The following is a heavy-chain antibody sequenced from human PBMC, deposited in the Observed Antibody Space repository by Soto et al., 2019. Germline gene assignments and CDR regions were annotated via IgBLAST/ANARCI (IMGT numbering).Heavy chain of an antibody. V-gene: IGHV3-23*01. CDR3: ARARYLDSSDYWVANLPFDC. J-gene: IGHJ4*01. D-gene: IGHD3-22*01. CDR1: GFPFNTYV. CDR2: ISRSGSGIA. Sequence: PGGSLRLSCVASGFPFNTYVMTWVRQAPGGGLEGVSSISRSGSGIAYYADSVKGRFIISKDNSKNTLSLQMNKLRDGDTAVYYCARARYLDSSDYWVANLPFDCWGHGTLVTVSS.